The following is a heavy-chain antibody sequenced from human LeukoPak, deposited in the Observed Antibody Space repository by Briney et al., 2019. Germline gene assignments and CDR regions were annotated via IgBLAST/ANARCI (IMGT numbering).Heavy chain of an antibody. CDR3: ARHTTETGYYFDY. CDR1: GGSISSYH. CDR2: IPYSGST. D-gene: IGHD1-1*01. J-gene: IGHJ4*02. Sequence: PSETLSLTCTVSGGSISSYHWSWIRQPPGKGLEWIGYIPYSGSTNYNPSLKSRVTISVDTSKNQFSLKLSSVTAADTAVYYCARHTTETGYYFDYWGQGALVTVSS. V-gene: IGHV4-59*08.